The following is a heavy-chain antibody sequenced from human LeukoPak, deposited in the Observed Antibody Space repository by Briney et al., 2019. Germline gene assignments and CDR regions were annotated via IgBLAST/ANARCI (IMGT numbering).Heavy chain of an antibody. J-gene: IGHJ6*02. Sequence: GGSLRLSCAGSGFTFSNYGMHWVRQAPGKGLEWVAVISYDGINKYYADSVKGRFTISRDNSKSTLYLQMNSLRAEDTAVYYCAKVFQRFTYYYGMDVWGQGTTFTVSS. CDR1: GFTFSNYG. CDR2: ISYDGINK. CDR3: AKVFQRFTYYYGMDV. D-gene: IGHD2-21*01. V-gene: IGHV3-30*18.